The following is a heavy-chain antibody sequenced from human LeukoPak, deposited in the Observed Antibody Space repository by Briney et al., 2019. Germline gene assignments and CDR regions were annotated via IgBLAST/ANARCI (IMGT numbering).Heavy chain of an antibody. V-gene: IGHV3-48*03. CDR1: GFTFSSYE. CDR3: ARRLSYYGMDV. CDR2: ISGSGTTI. J-gene: IGHJ6*02. Sequence: QSGGSLRLSCAASGFTFSSYEMIWVRQAPGRGLEWVSKISGSGTTIHDADSVKGRFTISRDNAKNSLYLQMKSLRVEDTAVYYCARRLSYYGMDVWGQGTTVTVSS. D-gene: IGHD3-16*02.